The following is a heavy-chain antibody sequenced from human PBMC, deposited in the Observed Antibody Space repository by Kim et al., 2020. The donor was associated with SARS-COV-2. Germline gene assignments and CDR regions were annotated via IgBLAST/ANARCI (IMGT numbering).Heavy chain of an antibody. CDR3: ARKMNYFYGMDV. Sequence: NYAPKFQGRVTMTRDTSISTAYMELSRLRSDDTAVYYCARKMNYFYGMDVWGQGTTVTVSS. J-gene: IGHJ6*02. V-gene: IGHV1-2*02.